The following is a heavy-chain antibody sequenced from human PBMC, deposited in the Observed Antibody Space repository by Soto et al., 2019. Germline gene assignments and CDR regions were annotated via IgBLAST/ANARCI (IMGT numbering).Heavy chain of an antibody. CDR3: AKDRDSRSWDDAFDI. CDR1: GFTFSNYA. D-gene: IGHD6-13*01. CDR2: IGGSGDNT. Sequence: PGGSLRLSCAASGFTFSNYAMNWVRQAPGKGLEWVSGIGGSGDNTYYADSVKGRFTISRDNSKSTLYLQMNSLRAEDTAVYYCAKDRDSRSWDDAFDIWGQGTMVTVSS. J-gene: IGHJ3*02. V-gene: IGHV3-23*01.